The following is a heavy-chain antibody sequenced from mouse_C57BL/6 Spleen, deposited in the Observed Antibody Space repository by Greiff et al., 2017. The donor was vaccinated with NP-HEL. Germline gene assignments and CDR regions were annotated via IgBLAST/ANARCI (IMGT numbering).Heavy chain of an antibody. CDR1: GYTFTDYY. CDR3: ARRDSTYYGNSWFAY. CDR2: INPNNGGT. V-gene: IGHV1-26*01. Sequence: VQLQQSGPELVKPGASVKISCKASGYTFTDYYMNWVKQSHGKSLEWIGDINPNNGGTSYNQKFKGKATLTVDKSSSTAYMELRSLTSEDSAVYYCARRDSTYYGNSWFAYWGQGTLVHVSA. D-gene: IGHD2-10*01. J-gene: IGHJ3*01.